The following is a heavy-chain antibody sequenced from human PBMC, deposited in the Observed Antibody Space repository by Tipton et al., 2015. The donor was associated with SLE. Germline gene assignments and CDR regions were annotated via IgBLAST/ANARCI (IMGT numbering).Heavy chain of an antibody. CDR3: ARSTVTTVRFLN. CDR1: GYPISIGGYY. D-gene: IGHD4-11*01. J-gene: IGHJ1*01. Sequence: TLSLTCTVSGYPISIGGYYYNWIRQHPGKGLEWIGYIYYGGSTYYNPSLKSRVTISLDTSKNHFFLKMTSVTAADTAVYYCARSTVTTVRFLNWGQGTLATVSS. V-gene: IGHV4-31*03. CDR2: IYYGGST.